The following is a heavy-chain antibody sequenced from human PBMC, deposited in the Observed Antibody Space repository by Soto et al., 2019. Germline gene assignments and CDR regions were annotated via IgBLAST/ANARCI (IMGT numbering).Heavy chain of an antibody. J-gene: IGHJ4*02. CDR2: IYYSGST. CDR3: ARGREDYDFWSGYYFPPYFDY. V-gene: IGHV4-39*01. D-gene: IGHD3-3*01. Sequence: SETLSLTCTVSGGSISSSSYYWGWIRQPPGKGLEWIGSIYYSGSTYYNPSLKSRVTISVDTSKNQFSLKLSSVTAADTAVYYCARGREDYDFWSGYYFPPYFDYWGQGTLVTVSS. CDR1: GGSISSSSYY.